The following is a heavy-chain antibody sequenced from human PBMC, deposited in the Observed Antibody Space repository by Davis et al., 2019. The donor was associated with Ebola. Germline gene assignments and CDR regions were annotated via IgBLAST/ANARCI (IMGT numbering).Heavy chain of an antibody. J-gene: IGHJ4*02. CDR2: ISYDGSNK. Sequence: GESLKISCAASGFTFSSYAMHWVRQAPGKGLEWVAVISYDGSNKYYADSVKGRFTISRDNSTNTLYLQMNSLRAEDTAVYYCARESGVGTYYDYVWGSYRTRYFDYWGQGTLVTVSS. CDR3: ARESGVGTYYDYVWGSYRTRYFDY. CDR1: GFTFSSYA. D-gene: IGHD3-16*02. V-gene: IGHV3-30-3*01.